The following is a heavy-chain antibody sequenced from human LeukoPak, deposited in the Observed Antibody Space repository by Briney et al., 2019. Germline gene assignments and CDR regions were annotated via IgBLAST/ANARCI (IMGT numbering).Heavy chain of an antibody. CDR2: ISNDGSNT. CDR3: AKDGYCSSTGCYPNHFDS. V-gene: IGHV3-30*18. J-gene: IGHJ4*02. CDR1: GFTFDDYA. D-gene: IGHD2-2*03. Sequence: GGSLRLSCAASGFTFDDYAMHWVRQAPGKGPEWVALISNDGSNTYHADSVKGRFTISRDKSKNTLDLQMNSLRAEDTAVYYCAKDGYCSSTGCYPNHFDSWGQGTLVTVSS.